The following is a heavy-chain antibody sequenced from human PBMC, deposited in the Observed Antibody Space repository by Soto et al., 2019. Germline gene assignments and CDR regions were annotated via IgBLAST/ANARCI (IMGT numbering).Heavy chain of an antibody. CDR3: ARRYGGNFDY. CDR1: CRSIXSCY. Sequence: SETKSLTWSFSCRSIXSCYWSLIRQPPGKGLEWIGYIYYSGSTNYNPSLKSRVTISVDTSKNQFSLKLSSVTAADTAVYYCARRYGGNFDYWGQGTLVTVSS. D-gene: IGHD3-16*01. CDR2: IYYSGST. V-gene: IGHV4-59*01. J-gene: IGHJ4*02.